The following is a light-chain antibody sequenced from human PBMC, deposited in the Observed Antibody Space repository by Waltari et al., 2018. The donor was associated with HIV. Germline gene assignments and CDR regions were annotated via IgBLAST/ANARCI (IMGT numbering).Light chain of an antibody. Sequence: QTVVTQEPSFSVSPGGTVTLTCGLSSGSVSTSYYPSWYQQTPGQAPRTLIYSTITRSSGVPDRFSGSILGNKAALTITGAQADDESDYYCVLYMGRGISLFGGGTKLTVL. CDR3: VLYMGRGISL. J-gene: IGLJ2*01. CDR2: STI. CDR1: SGSVSTSYY. V-gene: IGLV8-61*01.